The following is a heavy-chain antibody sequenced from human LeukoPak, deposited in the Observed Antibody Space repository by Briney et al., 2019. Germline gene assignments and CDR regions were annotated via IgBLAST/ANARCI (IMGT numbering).Heavy chain of an antibody. CDR2: IYHSGST. CDR3: ARVQSYCGGDCYGAFDI. CDR1: GYSISSGYY. D-gene: IGHD2-21*01. J-gene: IGHJ3*02. V-gene: IGHV4-38-2*01. Sequence: SETLSLTCAVSGYSISSGYYWGWIRQPPGKGLEWIGSIYHSGSTYYNPSLKSRVTILVDTSKNKLSLKLSSVTAADTAVYYCARVQSYCGGDCYGAFDIWGQGTMVTVSS.